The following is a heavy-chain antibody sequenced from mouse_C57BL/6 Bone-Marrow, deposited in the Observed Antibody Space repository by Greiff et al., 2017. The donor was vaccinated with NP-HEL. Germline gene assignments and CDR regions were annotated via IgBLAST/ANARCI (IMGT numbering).Heavy chain of an antibody. CDR2: FHPYNDDT. J-gene: IGHJ1*03. CDR1: GYTFTTYP. D-gene: IGHD2-4*01. V-gene: IGHV1-47*01. Sequence: QVQLQQSGAELVKPGASVKMSCKASGYTFTTYPIEWMKQNHGKSLEWIGNFHPYNDDTKYNEKFKGKATLTVEKSSSTVYLELSRLTSDDSAVYYCRLNYYDNDVNWYFDDWGTGTTVTVSS. CDR3: RLNYYDNDVNWYFDD.